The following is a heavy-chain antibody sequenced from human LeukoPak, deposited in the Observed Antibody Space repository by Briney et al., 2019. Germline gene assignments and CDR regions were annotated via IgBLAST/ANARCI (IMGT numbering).Heavy chain of an antibody. CDR2: IYNSGST. V-gene: IGHV4-61*01. CDR3: ARDPSGYFNY. D-gene: IGHD3-22*01. J-gene: IGHJ4*02. CDR1: GGSVSSGNYY. Sequence: TSETLSLTCTVSGGSVSSGNYYWSWIRQPPGKGLEWIGYIYNSGSTNYNPSLKGRVTISVDTSKNQFSLKLSSMTAADTAVYYCARDPSGYFNYWGQGTLATVSS.